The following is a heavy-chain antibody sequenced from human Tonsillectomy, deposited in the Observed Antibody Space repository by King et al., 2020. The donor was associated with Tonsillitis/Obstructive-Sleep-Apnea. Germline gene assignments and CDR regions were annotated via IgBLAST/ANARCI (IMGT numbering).Heavy chain of an antibody. V-gene: IGHV5-51*01. J-gene: IGHJ4*02. CDR1: GHSFTSYW. Sequence: VQLVESGAEVKKPGESLKISCKGSGHSFTSYWIGWVRQMPGKGLEWMGIIYPGDSDTRYSPSFQGQVTFSADKSISTAYLQWSSLKASDTAMYYCARHVSDSSGYHSPFDYWGQGTLVTVSS. CDR2: IYPGDSDT. D-gene: IGHD3-22*01. CDR3: ARHVSDSSGYHSPFDY.